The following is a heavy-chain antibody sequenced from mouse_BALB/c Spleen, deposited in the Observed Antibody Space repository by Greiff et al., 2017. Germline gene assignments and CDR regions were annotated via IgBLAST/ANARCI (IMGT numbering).Heavy chain of an antibody. V-gene: IGHV3-2*02. Sequence: VQLQQSGPGLVKPSQSLSLTCTVTGYSITSDYAWNWIRQFPGNKLEWMGYISYSGSTSYNPSLKSRISITRDTSKNQFFLQLNSVTTEDTATYYCAREYGKAWFAYWGQGTLVTVSA. CDR1: GYSITSDYA. CDR2: ISYSGST. CDR3: AREYGKAWFAY. D-gene: IGHD2-1*01. J-gene: IGHJ3*01.